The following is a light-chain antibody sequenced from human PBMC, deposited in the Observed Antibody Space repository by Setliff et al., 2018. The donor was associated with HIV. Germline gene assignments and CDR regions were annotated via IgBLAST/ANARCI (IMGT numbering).Light chain of an antibody. Sequence: SALPQAASVSGSPGQSITISCTGTSSDVGGYKHVSWYQQHPGKAPKLMIYEDSNRPSGVSNRFSGSKSGNTASLTISGLQAEDEADYYCSSYTDSSAYVFGTGTKVTVL. CDR1: SSDVGGYKH. J-gene: IGLJ1*01. V-gene: IGLV2-14*01. CDR3: SSYTDSSAYV. CDR2: EDS.